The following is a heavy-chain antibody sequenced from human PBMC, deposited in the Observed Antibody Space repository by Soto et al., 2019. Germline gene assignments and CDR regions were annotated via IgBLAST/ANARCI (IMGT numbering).Heavy chain of an antibody. Sequence: SVKVSCKACGGTFSSYAISWVGQAAGQGLEWMGGIIPIFGTANYAQKFQGRVTITADESTSTAYMELSSLRSEDTAEHYYSRDGCKEGIDACGWFDPWGQGALFTVSS. J-gene: IGHJ5*02. CDR3: SRDGCKEGIDACGWFDP. V-gene: IGHV1-69*13. D-gene: IGHD6-19*01. CDR2: IIPIFGTA. CDR1: GGTFSSYA.